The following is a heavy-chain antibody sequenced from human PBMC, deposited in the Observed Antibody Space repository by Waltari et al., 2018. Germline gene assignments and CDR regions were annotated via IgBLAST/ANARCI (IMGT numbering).Heavy chain of an antibody. CDR2: INHFGRT. CDR3: AIGYNFFVT. D-gene: IGHD5-12*01. Sequence: QVQLQQWGAGLLKPSETLSLTCAVYGGSFSDHYWSWIRQPPGKGLEWIGDINHFGRTNYNQSLKCRVTISVDTSSNQYSLKLTSVTAADTAVYYCAIGYNFFVTWGQGTLVTVSS. CDR1: GGSFSDHY. J-gene: IGHJ4*02. V-gene: IGHV4-34*02.